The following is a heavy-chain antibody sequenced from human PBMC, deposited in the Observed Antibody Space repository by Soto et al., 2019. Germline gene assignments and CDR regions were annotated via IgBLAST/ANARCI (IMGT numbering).Heavy chain of an antibody. V-gene: IGHV3-49*03. CDR3: DSRLWF. D-gene: IGHD3-10*01. CDR2: TRGKDDGGTT. Sequence: GGSLRLSCTASGFTFGDYATSWFRQSPGKGQEWEGSTRGKDDGGTTEYAVSVNGRFTICRDDSKSIVYLQMNSLKTEDTGVYYGDSRLWFWDRGTLVTVSS. CDR1: GFTFGDYA. J-gene: IGHJ4*02.